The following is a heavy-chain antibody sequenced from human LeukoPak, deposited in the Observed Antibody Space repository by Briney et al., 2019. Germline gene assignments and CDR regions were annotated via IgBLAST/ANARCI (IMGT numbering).Heavy chain of an antibody. D-gene: IGHD2-2*01. V-gene: IGHV4-31*03. CDR1: GVSISSGGYY. CDR2: IYYSGNT. Sequence: PSETLSLTCTVSGVSISSGGYYWSWIRQHPGKGLEWIGYIYYSGNTYYNPSLKSRVTISVDTSKNQFSLKLSSVTAADTAVYYCARDKESSSWFDPWGQGTLVTVSS. J-gene: IGHJ5*02. CDR3: ARDKESSSWFDP.